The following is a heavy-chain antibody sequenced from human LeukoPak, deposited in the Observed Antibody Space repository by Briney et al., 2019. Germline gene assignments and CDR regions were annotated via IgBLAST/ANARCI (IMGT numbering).Heavy chain of an antibody. CDR2: ISGSGGST. J-gene: IGHJ4*02. CDR1: GFTFSDYY. D-gene: IGHD1-26*01. V-gene: IGHV3-23*01. Sequence: GGSLRLSCAASGFTFSDYYMSWIRQAPGKGLEWVSAISGSGGSTYYAGSVKGRFTISRDNSKNTLYLQMNSLRAEDTAVYYCAKDRDYSGSYYGDLDYWGQGTLVTVSS. CDR3: AKDRDYSGSYYGDLDY.